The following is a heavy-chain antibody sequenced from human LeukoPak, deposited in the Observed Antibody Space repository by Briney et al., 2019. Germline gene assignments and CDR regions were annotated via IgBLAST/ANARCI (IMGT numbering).Heavy chain of an antibody. CDR3: ASYVDTAMGSNFDY. CDR1: GYTFTNYY. CDR2: INPSGSST. V-gene: IGHV1-46*01. D-gene: IGHD5-18*01. Sequence: ASVKVSCKASGYTFTNYYMHWVRQAPGQGLEWLGLINPSGSSTLYAQKFQGRVTMTRDMSTTTDYMELSSLRSEDTAVYYCASYVDTAMGSNFDYWGQGTLVTVSS. J-gene: IGHJ4*02.